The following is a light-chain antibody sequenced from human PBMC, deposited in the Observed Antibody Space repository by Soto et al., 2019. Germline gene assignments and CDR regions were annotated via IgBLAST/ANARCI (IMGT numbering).Light chain of an antibody. CDR2: GAS. CDR3: QQLNSFPIP. CDR1: QGISSF. J-gene: IGKJ3*01. V-gene: IGKV1-9*01. Sequence: IQLTQSPSSLSASVGDRVTITCRASQGISSFLAWYQQKPGKAPKLLIYGASTLQSGVPSRFSGSGSGTEFTLAIGSLQPEDFATDYCQQLNSFPIPFGPGTKVDLQ.